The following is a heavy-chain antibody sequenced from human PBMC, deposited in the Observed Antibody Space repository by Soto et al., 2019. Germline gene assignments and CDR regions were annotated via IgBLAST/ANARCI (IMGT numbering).Heavy chain of an antibody. CDR1: GFSFRGYA. J-gene: IGHJ6*02. Sequence: QVQLVESGGGVIQPGRSLRLSCVVSGFSFRGYAMHWVRQAPGKGLEWVAVTTYEGVNKYYGDSVEGRFTVSRDNSKNMLFLQMNSLRAEDTAVYYCARDQGSLDAMDVWGQGTTVTVSS. V-gene: IGHV3-30*03. CDR3: ARDQGSLDAMDV. D-gene: IGHD1-1*01. CDR2: TTYEGVNK.